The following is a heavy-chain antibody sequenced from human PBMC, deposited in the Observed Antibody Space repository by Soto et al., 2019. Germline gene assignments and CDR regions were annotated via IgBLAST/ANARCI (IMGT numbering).Heavy chain of an antibody. CDR1: GFTFSSYW. V-gene: IGHV3-7*01. D-gene: IGHD2-2*01. Sequence: VGSLRLSCAASGFTFSSYWMSWVRQAPGKGLEWVANIKQDGSEKYYVDSVKGRFTISRDNAKNSLYLQMNSLRAEDTAVYYCARGSEYQLPEVDYYYGMDVWGQGTTVTVSS. CDR3: ARGSEYQLPEVDYYYGMDV. CDR2: IKQDGSEK. J-gene: IGHJ6*02.